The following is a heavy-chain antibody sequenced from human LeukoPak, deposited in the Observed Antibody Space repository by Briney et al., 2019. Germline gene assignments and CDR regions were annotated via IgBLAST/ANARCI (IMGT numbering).Heavy chain of an antibody. CDR2: ISAYTGDA. V-gene: IGHV1-18*01. J-gene: IGHJ4*02. Sequence: ASVKVSCKASGYTFSNYGISWLRQAPGQGLEWMGWISAYTGDANYPQNLQGRVTMTRDTSTSTVYMELSSLRSEDTAVYYCARDPPPGVVSAHHFDYWGQGTLVTVSS. CDR1: GYTFSNYG. D-gene: IGHD2/OR15-2a*01. CDR3: ARDPPPGVVSAHHFDY.